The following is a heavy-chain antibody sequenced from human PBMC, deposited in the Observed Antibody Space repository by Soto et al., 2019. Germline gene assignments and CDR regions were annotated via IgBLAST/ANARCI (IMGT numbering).Heavy chain of an antibody. CDR2: ISYSGSNK. CDR3: AKDLQAYYYVWRGYFDPYYSYAMDV. J-gene: IGHJ6*02. CDR1: GFTFSSYS. Sequence: AGSLRLSCAASGFTFSSYSMHWVRQAPGKGLEWVGLISYSGSNKYYAYSRKGRFTISTDKSRNTLFLLMNSMRAEDTVVYYCAKDLQAYYYVWRGYFDPYYSYAMDVWGQGTTVTVSS. V-gene: IGHV3-30-3*01. D-gene: IGHD3-3*01.